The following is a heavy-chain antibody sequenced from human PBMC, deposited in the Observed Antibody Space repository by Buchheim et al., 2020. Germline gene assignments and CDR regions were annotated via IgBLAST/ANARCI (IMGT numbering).Heavy chain of an antibody. Sequence: QLQLQESGPGLVKPSETLSLTCTVSGGSISSSSYYWAWIRQPPGKGLEWIGNIYYSGSTYYNPSLKSRVTISVDTFRNQFSLKLSSVTAADTAVYYCARDGDYCSSTSCYNGLGYWGQGTL. V-gene: IGHV4-39*07. CDR3: ARDGDYCSSTSCYNGLGY. D-gene: IGHD2-2*02. CDR2: IYYSGST. J-gene: IGHJ4*02. CDR1: GGSISSSSYY.